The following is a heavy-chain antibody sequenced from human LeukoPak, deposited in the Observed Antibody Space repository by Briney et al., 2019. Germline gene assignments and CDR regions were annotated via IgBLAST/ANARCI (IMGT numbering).Heavy chain of an antibody. CDR1: GFTFSSYG. CDR3: AKGYRGYKLDY. CDR2: IWYDGSNK. Sequence: GGSLRLSCAASGFTFSSYGMHWARQAPGKGLEWVAVIWYDGSNKYYADSVKGRFTISRDNSKNTLYLQMNSLRAEDTAVYYCAKGYRGYKLDYWGQGTLVTVSS. J-gene: IGHJ4*02. V-gene: IGHV3-33*06. D-gene: IGHD5-18*01.